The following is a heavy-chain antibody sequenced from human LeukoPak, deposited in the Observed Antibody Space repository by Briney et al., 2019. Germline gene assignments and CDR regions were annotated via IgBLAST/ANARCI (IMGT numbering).Heavy chain of an antibody. Sequence: SETLFLTCTVSGGSIGSYYWSWIRQPPGKGLEWIGYIYYSGSTNYNPSLKSRVTISVDTSKNQFSLKLSSVTAADTAVYYCARAKLGTFYFDYWDQGTLVTVSS. CDR2: IYYSGST. D-gene: IGHD7-27*01. J-gene: IGHJ4*02. CDR1: GGSIGSYY. V-gene: IGHV4-59*01. CDR3: ARAKLGTFYFDY.